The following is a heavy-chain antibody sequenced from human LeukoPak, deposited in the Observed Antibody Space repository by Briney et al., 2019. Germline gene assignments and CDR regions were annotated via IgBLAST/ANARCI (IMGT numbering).Heavy chain of an antibody. Sequence: GGSLRLSCAASGFTFSSYGMHWVRQAPGKGLEWVAFIRYDGSNKYYADSVKGRFTISRDNSKNTLYLQMNSLRAEDTAAYYCAKSFGIAAAGIDYWGQGTLVTVSS. D-gene: IGHD6-13*01. V-gene: IGHV3-30*02. CDR3: AKSFGIAAAGIDY. CDR2: IRYDGSNK. CDR1: GFTFSSYG. J-gene: IGHJ4*02.